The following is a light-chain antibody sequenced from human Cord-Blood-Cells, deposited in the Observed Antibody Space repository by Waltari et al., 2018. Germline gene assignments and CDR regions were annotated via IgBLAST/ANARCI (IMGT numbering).Light chain of an antibody. CDR1: QSVLYRTNNKNY. CDR2: WAS. Sequence: DIVMTQSPDPLAVSLGERAPINCKSRQSVLYRTNNKNYLAWYQQKPGHTPKLLIYWASTRESAVPDRFSGSASGTDFTLTISSLQAEDLAVYYFQQYYSTPYTFCQWPKLEFK. CDR3: QQYYSTPYT. V-gene: IGKV4-1*01. J-gene: IGKJ2*01.